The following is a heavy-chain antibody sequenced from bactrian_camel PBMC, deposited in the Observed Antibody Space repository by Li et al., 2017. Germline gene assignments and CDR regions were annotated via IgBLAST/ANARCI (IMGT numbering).Heavy chain of an antibody. Sequence: HVQLVESGGGSVQAGGSLGLSCVGMRDFDDTYCMGWFRQGAGKERERIATLNTGGLDIYYADSVKGRFTVSQDNARETVYLQMNSLKPEDSAKYYCARSSGRYCLLKLRDFIIWGQGTQVTVS. CDR2: LNTGGLDI. V-gene: IGHV3S54*01. CDR1: RDFDDTYC. CDR3: ARSSGRYCLLKLRDFII. D-gene: IGHD3*01. J-gene: IGHJ4*01.